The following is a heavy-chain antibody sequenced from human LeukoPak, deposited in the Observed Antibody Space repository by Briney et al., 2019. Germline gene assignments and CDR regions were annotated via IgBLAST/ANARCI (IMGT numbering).Heavy chain of an antibody. V-gene: IGHV3-30-3*01. CDR3: AKDVAAAAHPWDAFDI. D-gene: IGHD6-13*01. J-gene: IGHJ3*02. CDR1: GFTFSSYA. Sequence: GGSLRLSCAASGFTFSSYAMHWVRQAPGKGLEWVAVISYDGSNKYYADSVKGRFTISRDNSKDTLYLQMNSLRAEDTAVYYCAKDVAAAAHPWDAFDIWGQGTMVTVSS. CDR2: ISYDGSNK.